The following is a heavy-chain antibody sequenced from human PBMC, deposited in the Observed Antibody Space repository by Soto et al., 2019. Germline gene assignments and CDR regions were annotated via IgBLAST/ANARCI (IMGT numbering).Heavy chain of an antibody. CDR2: IYVTGAV. CDR1: GAALNSGNYY. V-gene: IGHV4-31*03. D-gene: IGHD2-21*01. Sequence: SETLSLTCSVSGAALNSGNYYWSWIRQVPGKGLEWIGHIYVTGAVDYNPSLRDRITISQDTSERQFSPNLRLVTAADTAVYYCARLRIATNNYKWFDPWGQGTLVTVSS. J-gene: IGHJ5*02. CDR3: ARLRIATNNYKWFDP.